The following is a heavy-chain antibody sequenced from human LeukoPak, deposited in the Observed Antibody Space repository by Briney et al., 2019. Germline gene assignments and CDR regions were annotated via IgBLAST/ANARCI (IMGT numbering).Heavy chain of an antibody. CDR1: GVSISSSSYY. V-gene: IGHV4-39*07. CDR2: IYYSGNT. J-gene: IGHJ2*01. CDR3: ARGGDSYTTYWYFDL. D-gene: IGHD5-24*01. Sequence: SETLSLTCIVSGVSISSSSYYWGWLRQPPGKGLEWIGSIYYSGNTHYNPSLKSRVTISVDMSKNQFSLKLSSVTAADTAVYYCARGGDSYTTYWYFDLWGRGTLVTVSS.